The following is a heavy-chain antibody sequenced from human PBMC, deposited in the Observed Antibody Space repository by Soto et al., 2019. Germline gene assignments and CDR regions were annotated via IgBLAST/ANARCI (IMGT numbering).Heavy chain of an antibody. CDR1: GYTVTSYG. CDR3: ARGDRPPGPRFNXXXXXXX. Sequence: ASVKGSCKASGYTVTSYGISWVRQAPGQGLEWMGWSNAYNVNTNYALKLQGRVPMTPDTSTSPPHMELRSLRSDETAVYYCARGDRPPGPRFNXXXXXXXWGQGTLVTVS. V-gene: IGHV1-18*01. J-gene: IGHJ4*02. CDR2: SNAYNVNT.